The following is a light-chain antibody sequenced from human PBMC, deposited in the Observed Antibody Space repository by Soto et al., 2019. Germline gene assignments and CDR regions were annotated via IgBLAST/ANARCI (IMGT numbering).Light chain of an antibody. J-gene: IGLJ3*02. CDR3: GSWDRSLRGWV. Sequence: QSVLTPPPSVSAAPGQKVTVSCSGSSSNIGNNHVSWYQHLPGTAPKVLIYDNNKRPSGIPDRFSGSKSATSATLDITGLQTGDEADYYCGSWDRSLRGWVFGGGTKLTVL. V-gene: IGLV1-51*01. CDR2: DNN. CDR1: SSNIGNNH.